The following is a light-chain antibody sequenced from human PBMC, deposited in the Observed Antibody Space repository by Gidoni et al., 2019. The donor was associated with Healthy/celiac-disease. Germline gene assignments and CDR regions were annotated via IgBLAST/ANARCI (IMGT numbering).Light chain of an antibody. CDR3: QQYYSTPLT. V-gene: IGKV4-1*01. Sequence: DIVMTQSPDSLAVSLGERATINCKSSQSVLYSSNNKNYLAWYQQKPGQPPKLLISWSSTRESGVPDRFSGSGSGTDFTLTISSLQAEDVAVYYCQQYYSTPLTFXXXTKLEIK. CDR2: WSS. CDR1: QSVLYSSNNKNY. J-gene: IGKJ2*01.